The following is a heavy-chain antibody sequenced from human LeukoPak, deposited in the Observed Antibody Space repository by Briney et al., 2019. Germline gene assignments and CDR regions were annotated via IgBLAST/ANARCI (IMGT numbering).Heavy chain of an antibody. CDR2: INPSGGST. CDR1: GYTFTSYY. V-gene: IGHV1-46*01. J-gene: IGHJ4*02. Sequence: ASVTVSCKASGYTFTSYYMHWVRQAPGQGLEWMGIINPSGGSTIYAQRFQGRVTMTRDMSTSTVYMELSSLRSEDTAVYYCAREVEMATMDYWGQGTLVTVSS. CDR3: AREVEMATMDY. D-gene: IGHD5-24*01.